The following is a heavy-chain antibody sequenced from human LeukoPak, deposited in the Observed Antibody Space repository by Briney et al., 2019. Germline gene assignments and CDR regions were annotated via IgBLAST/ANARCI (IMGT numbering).Heavy chain of an antibody. D-gene: IGHD2-8*01. CDR3: ARLAFCTNAVCFSNYYYSMDV. J-gene: IGHJ6*03. Sequence: GESLKISCEGSGYSFTSYWIGWVRQMPGKGLEWMGIIYTDDSDTKYSPSFQGQVTISADKSISTAYLQWSSLKASDTAMYYCARLAFCTNAVCFSNYYYSMDVWGRGTTVTVSS. CDR2: IYTDDSDT. CDR1: GYSFTSYW. V-gene: IGHV5-51*01.